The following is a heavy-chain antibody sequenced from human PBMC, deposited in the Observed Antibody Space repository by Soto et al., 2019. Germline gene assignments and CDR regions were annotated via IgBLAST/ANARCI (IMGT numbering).Heavy chain of an antibody. J-gene: IGHJ4*02. CDR2: ISGSGGST. Sequence: EVQLLESGGGLVQPGGSLRLSCAASGFTFSSYAMSWVRQAPGKGLEWVSAISGSGGSTYYADSVKGRFTISRDNSKNSLYLQMTSLKAEDTAVYYGAKDGPTYVRWDKPDDFDYWGQGTLVTVSS. CDR3: AKDGPTYVRWDKPDDFDY. V-gene: IGHV3-23*01. D-gene: IGHD3-16*01. CDR1: GFTFSSYA.